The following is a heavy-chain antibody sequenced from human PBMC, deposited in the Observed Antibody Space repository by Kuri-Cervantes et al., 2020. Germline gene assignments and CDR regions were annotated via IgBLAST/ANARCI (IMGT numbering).Heavy chain of an antibody. J-gene: IGHJ4*02. D-gene: IGHD4-11*01. CDR1: LGSFSGHY. V-gene: IGHV4-34*01. Sequence: SETLSLTCAVYLGSFSGHYWTWIRQPPGKGLEWIGEIYHSGSTNYNPSLKSRVTISVDKSKNQFSLKLSSVTAADTAVYYCARGGAVTTDYWGQGTLVTVSS. CDR2: IYHSGST. CDR3: ARGGAVTTDY.